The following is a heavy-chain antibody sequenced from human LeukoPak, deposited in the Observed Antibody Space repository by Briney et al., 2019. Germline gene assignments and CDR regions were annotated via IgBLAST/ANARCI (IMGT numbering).Heavy chain of an antibody. Sequence: ASVKVSCKASGYTFTGYYMHWVRQAPGQGLEWMGWINPNSGGTNYAQKLQGRVTMTTDTSTSTAYMELRSLRSDDSAVYYCARGFPPRRYYDSSGYYSYYFDYWGQGTLVTVSS. CDR2: INPNSGGT. J-gene: IGHJ4*02. V-gene: IGHV1-2*02. CDR3: ARGFPPRRYYDSSGYYSYYFDY. D-gene: IGHD3-22*01. CDR1: GYTFTGYY.